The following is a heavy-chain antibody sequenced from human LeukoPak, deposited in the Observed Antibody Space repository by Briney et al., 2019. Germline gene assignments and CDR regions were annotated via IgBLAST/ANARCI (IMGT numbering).Heavy chain of an antibody. CDR3: AKGGGYEAQYYYYYLDV. CDR1: GFALTAYG. Sequence: GGSLRLSCEASGFALTAYGMNWVRQAPGKGLEWVSYSSTYLSIKKYANSVRGRFTISRDNFRNTLYLQMKSLRAEDTAVYYCAKGGGYEAQYYYYYLDVWGKGTTVTISS. V-gene: IGHV3-48*01. CDR2: SSTYLSIK. D-gene: IGHD5-12*01. J-gene: IGHJ6*03.